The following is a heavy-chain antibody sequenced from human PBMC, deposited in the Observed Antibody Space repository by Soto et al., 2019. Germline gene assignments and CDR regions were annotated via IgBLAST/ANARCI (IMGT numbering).Heavy chain of an antibody. Sequence: PSETLSLTCAVYGGSFSGYYWSWIRQPPGKGLEWIGEINHSGSTNYNPSLKSRVTISVDTSKNQFSLKLSSVTAADTAVYYCARPAAAGRNWFDPWGQGTLVTVSS. D-gene: IGHD6-13*01. J-gene: IGHJ5*02. CDR1: GGSFSGYY. V-gene: IGHV4-34*01. CDR3: ARPAAAGRNWFDP. CDR2: INHSGST.